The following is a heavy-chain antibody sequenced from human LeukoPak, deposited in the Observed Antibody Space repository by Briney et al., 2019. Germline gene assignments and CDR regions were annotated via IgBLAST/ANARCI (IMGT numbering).Heavy chain of an antibody. D-gene: IGHD6-13*01. CDR1: GFTVSSSY. CDR3: ARGVAAAGTTLDY. V-gene: IGHV3-66*01. CDR2: IYSGGTT. J-gene: IGHJ4*02. Sequence: GGSLRLSCAASGFTVSSSYMTWVRQAPGRGLEWVSVIYSGGTTYYADSVKGRFTISRDNSKNTLYLQMNSLRAEDTAVYYCARGVAAAGTTLDYWGQGTLVTVSS.